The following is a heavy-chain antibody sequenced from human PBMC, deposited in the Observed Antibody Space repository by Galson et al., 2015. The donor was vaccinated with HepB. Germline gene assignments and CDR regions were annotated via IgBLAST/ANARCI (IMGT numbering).Heavy chain of an antibody. D-gene: IGHD6-13*01. J-gene: IGHJ2*01. CDR2: INPSDSQL. Sequence: QSGAEVKKPGESLRISCKGSGSSFPSYWISWVRQMPGKGLEWMGRINPSDSQLNYSPSFQGNVTISADKSISTAYLQLNSLKASDTAMYYCAVISAAGWGWYFDLWGRGTLVTVSS. CDR3: AVISAAGWGWYFDL. V-gene: IGHV5-10-1*01. CDR1: GSSFPSYW.